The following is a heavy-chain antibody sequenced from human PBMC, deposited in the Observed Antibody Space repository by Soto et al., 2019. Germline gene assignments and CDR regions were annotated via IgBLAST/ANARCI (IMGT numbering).Heavy chain of an antibody. D-gene: IGHD3-10*01. Sequence: QVQLVQSGAEVRKPGASVKVSCKASGYTFTHYGISWVRRAPGQGLAWMGWISAFNGNTKYVENFQDRVTMTTDTSTNTSYLELRSLRSDDTAMYYCARVYGSGSYIAFDIWGQGTMVTVSS. CDR3: ARVYGSGSYIAFDI. J-gene: IGHJ3*02. V-gene: IGHV1-18*01. CDR2: ISAFNGNT. CDR1: GYTFTHYG.